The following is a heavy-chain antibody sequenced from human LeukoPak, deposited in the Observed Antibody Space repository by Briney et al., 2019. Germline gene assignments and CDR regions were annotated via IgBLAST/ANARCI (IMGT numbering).Heavy chain of an antibody. CDR1: GGSISSGEYS. CDR3: ARNGGDAYNTFDY. J-gene: IGHJ4*02. D-gene: IGHD5-24*01. CDR2: IYPSGNT. V-gene: IGHV4-30-2*01. Sequence: SETLSLTCTVSGGSISSGEYSWSWVRQPPGKGLEWVGNIYPSGNTYYNPSLKSRVTQSMDVSKNQFSLKLSSVTAADTAVYYCARNGGDAYNTFDYWGQGTLVTVSS.